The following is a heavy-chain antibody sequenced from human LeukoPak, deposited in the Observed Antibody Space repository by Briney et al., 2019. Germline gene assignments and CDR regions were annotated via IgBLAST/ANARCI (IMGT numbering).Heavy chain of an antibody. CDR2: ISYDGSNK. CDR3: AKATHGVEVGLQPYYYYYYMDV. Sequence: GRSLRLSCAASGFTFSSYGMHWVRQAPGKGLEWVAVISYDGSNKYYADSVKGRFTISRDNSKNTLYLQMNSLSTEDTAVYYCAKATHGVEVGLQPYYYYYYMDVWGKGSTVTISS. CDR1: GFTFSSYG. V-gene: IGHV3-30*18. J-gene: IGHJ6*03. D-gene: IGHD1-1*01.